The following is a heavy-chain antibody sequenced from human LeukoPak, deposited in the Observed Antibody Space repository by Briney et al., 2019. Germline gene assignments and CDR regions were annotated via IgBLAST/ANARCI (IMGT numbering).Heavy chain of an antibody. J-gene: IGHJ4*02. CDR3: AKPIVGATVTFDH. D-gene: IGHD1-26*01. CDR2: ISGGGDIT. V-gene: IGHV3-23*01. Sequence: GGSLRLSCVASGFTLSSYAMSWVRQAPGKGLEWVSVISGGGDITNYADSVKGRFIISRDNSKNPLNLQMSSLRAEDTAVYYCAKPIVGATVTFDHWGQGTLVTVSS. CDR1: GFTLSSYA.